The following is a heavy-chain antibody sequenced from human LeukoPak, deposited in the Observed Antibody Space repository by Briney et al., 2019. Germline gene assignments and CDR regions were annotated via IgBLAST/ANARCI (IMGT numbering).Heavy chain of an antibody. CDR2: ISLRGLT. D-gene: IGHD1-26*01. J-gene: IGHJ4*02. CDR1: GGSISGTNW. V-gene: IGHV4-4*02. CDR3: SRESGPFSPFGF. Sequence: PSETLSLTCRVSGGSISGTNWWSWVRQPPGQGLEWIGEISLRGLTNYNPSLRSRLTMSLDESKNQVSLNLTSVTAADTAVYYCSRESGPFSPFGFWGQGTLVSVHS.